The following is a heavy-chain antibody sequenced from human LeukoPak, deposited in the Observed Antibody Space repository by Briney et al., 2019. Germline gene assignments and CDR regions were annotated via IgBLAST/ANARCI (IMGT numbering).Heavy chain of an antibody. J-gene: IGHJ4*02. Sequence: GGSLRLSCAASGFTFSSYSMNWVRQAPGKGLEWVSSISSSGSYIYYADSVKGRFTISRDNAKNSLHLQMNSLRAEDTAVYYCARAGRVKQPTNFDYWGQGTLVTVSS. CDR3: ARAGRVKQPTNFDY. D-gene: IGHD6-13*01. CDR1: GFTFSSYS. CDR2: ISSSGSYI. V-gene: IGHV3-21*01.